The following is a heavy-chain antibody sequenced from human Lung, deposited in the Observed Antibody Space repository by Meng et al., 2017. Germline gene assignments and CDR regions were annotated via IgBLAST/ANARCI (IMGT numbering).Heavy chain of an antibody. Sequence: EVQRVESGGGLVQLGGSLRLSCAASGFTFSIYWMHWARQAPGKGLVWVSHINTDGSSTNYADSVKGRFTISRDNAKNTLYLQMNSLRAEDTAVYYCGRSDGYIRDWGQGTLVTVSS. CDR1: GFTFSIYW. CDR2: INTDGSST. J-gene: IGHJ4*02. D-gene: IGHD5-24*01. CDR3: GRSDGYIRD. V-gene: IGHV3-74*01.